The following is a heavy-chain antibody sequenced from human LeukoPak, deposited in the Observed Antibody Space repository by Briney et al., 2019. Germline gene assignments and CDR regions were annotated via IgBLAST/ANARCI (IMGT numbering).Heavy chain of an antibody. J-gene: IGHJ4*02. CDR3: AVGSTSVYRYGYLDY. V-gene: IGHV3-66*01. D-gene: IGHD5-18*01. CDR1: GFTGSSNY. Sequence: GSLRLPCASSGFTGSSNYMSWVRHAPGKGLEGFSVIYSGGDTNYADSAKGRFAISRDDSKKTLFLQMNSLRAEDTAVYYCAVGSTSVYRYGYLDYWGQGALVTVSS. CDR2: IYSGGDT.